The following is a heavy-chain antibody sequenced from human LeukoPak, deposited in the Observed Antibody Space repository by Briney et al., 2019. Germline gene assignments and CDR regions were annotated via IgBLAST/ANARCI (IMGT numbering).Heavy chain of an antibody. D-gene: IGHD3-3*01. V-gene: IGHV3-74*01. CDR3: ARGDFWSGYIDY. Sequence: GGSLRLSCVSSGITFSSYWMHWVRQAPGKRLVWVSRINGDGSTTSYADSVKGRFTISRDNTKNTLYLQMNSLRADDTAVYYCARGDFWSGYIDYWGQGTLVTVSS. J-gene: IGHJ4*02. CDR1: GITFSSYW. CDR2: INGDGSTT.